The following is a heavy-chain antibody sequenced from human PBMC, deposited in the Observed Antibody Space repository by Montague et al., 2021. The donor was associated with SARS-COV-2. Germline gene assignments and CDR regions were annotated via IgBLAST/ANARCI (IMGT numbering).Heavy chain of an antibody. CDR3: ARGIPADY. V-gene: IGHV3-11*05. CDR1: GFTFSDFY. Sequence: SLRLSCAASGFTFSDFYMSWVRQAPGKGLECVSYISSTTIYTNYADSVKGRFTISRDNSKNTLYLQMNSLRAEDTAVYYCARGIPADYWGQGTLVTVSS. CDR2: ISSTTIYT. D-gene: IGHD2-2*01. J-gene: IGHJ4*02.